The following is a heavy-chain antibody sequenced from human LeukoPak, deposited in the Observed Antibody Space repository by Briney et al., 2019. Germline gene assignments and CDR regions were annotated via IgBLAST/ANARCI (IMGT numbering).Heavy chain of an antibody. V-gene: IGHV3-21*01. CDR2: ISSSSSYI. D-gene: IGHD1-26*01. CDR3: ARDRLGPAEYYYYYMDV. J-gene: IGHJ6*03. CDR1: GFTFSSYA. Sequence: GGSLRLSCAASGFTFSSYAMSWVRQAPGKGLEWVSSISSSSSYIYYADSVKGRFTISRDNAKNSLYLQMNSLRAEDTAVYYCARDRLGPAEYYYYYMDVWGKGTTVTVSS.